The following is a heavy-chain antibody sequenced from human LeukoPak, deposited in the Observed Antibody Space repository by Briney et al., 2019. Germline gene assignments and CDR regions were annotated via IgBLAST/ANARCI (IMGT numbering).Heavy chain of an antibody. D-gene: IGHD2-15*01. V-gene: IGHV1-69*05. Sequence: GSSVKVSCKASGGTFSSYAISWVRQAPGQGLEWMGGIIPLFGTVNYAQKFQGRVTITTDESTSTAYMELSSLRSEDTAVYYCVAVVDTSFDYWGQGTPVTVSS. J-gene: IGHJ4*02. CDR2: IIPLFGTV. CDR3: VAVVDTSFDY. CDR1: GGTFSSYA.